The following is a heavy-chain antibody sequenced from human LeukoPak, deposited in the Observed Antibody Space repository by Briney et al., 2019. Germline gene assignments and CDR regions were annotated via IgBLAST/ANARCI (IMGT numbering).Heavy chain of an antibody. V-gene: IGHV3-33*01. CDR2: IWYDGSKK. J-gene: IGHJ4*02. D-gene: IGHD4-23*01. CDR1: GFTFSNYG. Sequence: PGTSLRLSCAASGFTFSNYGMHWVRQAPGKGLEWVAVIWYDGSKKYYVDSVKGRFPISRDNSKNTLYLQMNSLRAEDTAVYYCARRDGDNDRGFDYWGQGTLVTVSS. CDR3: ARRDGDNDRGFDY.